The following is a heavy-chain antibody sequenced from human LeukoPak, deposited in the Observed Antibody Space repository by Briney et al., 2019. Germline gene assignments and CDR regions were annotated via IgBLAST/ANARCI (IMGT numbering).Heavy chain of an antibody. Sequence: SVKVSCKASGCTFSSYAISWVRQAPGQGLEWMGRIIPIFGTANYAQKVQGRVTITTDESTSTAYMELSSLRSEDTAVYYCARVTKGSSSNKYYYYYMDVWGKGTTVTVSS. CDR2: IIPIFGTA. CDR3: ARVTKGSSSNKYYYYYMDV. V-gene: IGHV1-69*05. CDR1: GCTFSSYA. D-gene: IGHD6-6*01. J-gene: IGHJ6*03.